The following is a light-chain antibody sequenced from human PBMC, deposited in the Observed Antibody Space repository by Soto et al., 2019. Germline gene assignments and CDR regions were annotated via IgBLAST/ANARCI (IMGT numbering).Light chain of an antibody. CDR2: DAS. J-gene: IGKJ4*01. V-gene: IGKV1-5*01. CDR3: QQYNSFPLT. Sequence: DIQMTQSPSTLSAFVGDRVTVTCRASQSISRGLAWYQQKPGKAPNLLIFDASRLGSGVPSRFSGTGSGTEFTLTISSLQPEVFATYYCQQYNSFPLTFGGGTKVDIK. CDR1: QSISRG.